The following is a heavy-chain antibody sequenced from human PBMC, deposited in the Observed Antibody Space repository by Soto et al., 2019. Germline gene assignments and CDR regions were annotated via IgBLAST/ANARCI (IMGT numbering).Heavy chain of an antibody. CDR1: GYTFTSYY. CDR3: ARDTSPVPLGSSEVMGQNWFDP. V-gene: IGHV1-46*01. J-gene: IGHJ5*02. CDR2: INPSGGST. D-gene: IGHD3-10*01. Sequence: GASVKVSCKASGYTFTSYYIHWVRQAPGQGLEWMGIINPSGGSTSYAQKFQGRVTMTRDTSTSTVYMELSSLRSEDTAVYYCARDTSPVPLGSSEVMGQNWFDPWGQGTLVTVSP.